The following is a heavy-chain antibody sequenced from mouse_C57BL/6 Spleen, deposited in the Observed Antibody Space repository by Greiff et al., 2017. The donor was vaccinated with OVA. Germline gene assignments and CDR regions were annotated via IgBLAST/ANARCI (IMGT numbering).Heavy chain of an antibody. V-gene: IGHV1-69*01. Sequence: VQLQQSGAELVMPGASVKLSCKASGYTFTSYWMHWVKQRPGQGLEWIGEIDPSDSYTNYNQKFKGKSTLTVDKSSSTAYMQLSSLTSEDSAVYYCARGDGYPTAYWGQGTLVTVSA. CDR2: IDPSDSYT. D-gene: IGHD2-3*01. J-gene: IGHJ3*01. CDR1: GYTFTSYW. CDR3: ARGDGYPTAY.